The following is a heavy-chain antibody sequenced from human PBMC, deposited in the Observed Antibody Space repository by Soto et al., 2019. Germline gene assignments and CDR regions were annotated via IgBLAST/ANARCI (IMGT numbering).Heavy chain of an antibody. Sequence: ASVKVSCKASGYTFTSYAMHWVRQAPGQRLEWMGWINAGNGNTKYSQKFQGRVTITRDTSASTAYMELSSLRSEDTAVYYCARLGEDYYDSSGYNYYFDYWGQGTLVTVS. CDR2: INAGNGNT. V-gene: IGHV1-3*01. J-gene: IGHJ4*02. CDR1: GYTFTSYA. D-gene: IGHD3-22*01. CDR3: ARLGEDYYDSSGYNYYFDY.